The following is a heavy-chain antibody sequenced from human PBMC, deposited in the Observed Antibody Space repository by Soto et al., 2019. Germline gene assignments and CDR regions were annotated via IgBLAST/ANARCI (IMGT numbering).Heavy chain of an antibody. CDR2: VSHVGRNT. CDR3: AKGGRQWLVTSDFNY. Sequence: VQLVESGGGVVQPGRSLRLSCAASGFTFSDYAMHWVRQAPGKGLEWVAVVSHVGRNTHYADSVKGRFTISRDSSKNTASLEMTSLRAEDTAVYYCAKGGRQWLVTSDFNYWGQGALVTVSS. J-gene: IGHJ4*02. V-gene: IGHV3-30*18. D-gene: IGHD6-19*01. CDR1: GFTFSDYA.